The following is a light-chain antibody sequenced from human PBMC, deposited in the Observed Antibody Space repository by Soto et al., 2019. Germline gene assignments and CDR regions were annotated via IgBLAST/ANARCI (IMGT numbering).Light chain of an antibody. J-gene: IGKJ5*01. V-gene: IGKV3-15*01. CDR2: GTS. CDR1: LSVSSN. Sequence: EIVMTQSPATLSVSPGERATLSCRSSLSVSSNLAWYQQKPGQAPRLLIYGTSTRATGIPARFSGSGSGTEFTLTISSLQSEDFAVYYCHQRSNWPPDTFGQGTRLEIK. CDR3: HQRSNWPPDT.